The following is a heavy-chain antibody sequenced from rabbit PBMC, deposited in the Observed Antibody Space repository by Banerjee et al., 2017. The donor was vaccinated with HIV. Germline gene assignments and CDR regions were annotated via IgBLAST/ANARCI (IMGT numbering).Heavy chain of an antibody. CDR1: GFSFSSGYD. CDR3: VRRDYGSSTYYDL. CDR2: IYTGSSGST. Sequence: QEQLEESGGDLVKPEGSLTLTCTASGFSFSSGYDMCWVRQAPGKGLEWIARIYTGSSGSTYYASWAKGRFTISKTSSTTVTLQMTSLTAADTATHFCVRRDYGSSTYYDLWGPGTLV. V-gene: IGHV1S45*01. J-gene: IGHJ4*01. D-gene: IGHD8-1*01.